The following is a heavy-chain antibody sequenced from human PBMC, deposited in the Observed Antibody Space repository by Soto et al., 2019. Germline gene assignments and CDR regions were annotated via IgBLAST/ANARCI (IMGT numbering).Heavy chain of an antibody. CDR1: GFTFRNYD. J-gene: IGHJ6*02. CDR3: ARTDRDFYGLDV. V-gene: IGHV3-13*05. Sequence: EVQLVESGGGVVQPGGSLRLSCEASGFTFRNYDMHWVRQGTGKGLEWVSGISAAGDPDYADSVEGRFTSSRENAQNSFSLQMNSLRVGDTAVYYCARTDRDFYGLDVWGQGTTVIVSS. CDR2: ISAAGDP.